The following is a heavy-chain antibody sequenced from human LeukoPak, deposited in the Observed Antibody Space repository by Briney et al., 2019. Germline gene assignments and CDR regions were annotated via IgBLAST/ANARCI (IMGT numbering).Heavy chain of an antibody. D-gene: IGHD3-10*01. CDR1: GITLSNYG. CDR3: AKRGVVIRVILVGFHKAAYYFDS. CDR2: ISDSGGST. V-gene: IGHV3-23*01. Sequence: GGSLRLSCAVSGITLSNYGMSWVRQAPGKGLEWVAGISDSGGSTNYADSVKGRFTISRDNPNNTLYLQMNSLRAEDTAVYFCAKRGVVIRVILVGFHKAAYYFDSWGQGALVTVSS. J-gene: IGHJ4*02.